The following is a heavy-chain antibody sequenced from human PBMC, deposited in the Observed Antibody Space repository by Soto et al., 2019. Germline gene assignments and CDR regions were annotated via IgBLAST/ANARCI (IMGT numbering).Heavy chain of an antibody. V-gene: IGHV4-30-2*01. D-gene: IGHD5-12*01. CDR1: GGSISSGGYS. CDR3: AAGGGLPRYY. CDR2: IYHSGST. Sequence: QLQLQESGSGLVKPSQTLSLTCAVSGGSISSGGYSWSWIRQPPGKGLEWIGYIYHSGSTYYNPSRKSRVPTPEDRSKNQFSLKLSSVTAADTAVYYCAAGGGLPRYYWGQGTLVTVSS. J-gene: IGHJ4*02.